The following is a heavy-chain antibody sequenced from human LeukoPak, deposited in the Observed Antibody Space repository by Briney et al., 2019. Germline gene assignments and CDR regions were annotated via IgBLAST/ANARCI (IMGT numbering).Heavy chain of an antibody. CDR3: AKDAQGEQLVPFDP. CDR2: ISWNSGSI. V-gene: IGHV3-9*01. J-gene: IGHJ5*02. Sequence: GGSLRLSCAASGFTFSNYWMSWVRQAPGKGLEWVSGISWNSGSIGYADSVKGRFTISRDNAKNSLYLQMNSLRAEDTALYYCAKDAQGEQLVPFDPWGQGTLVTVSS. CDR1: GFTFSNYW. D-gene: IGHD6-6*01.